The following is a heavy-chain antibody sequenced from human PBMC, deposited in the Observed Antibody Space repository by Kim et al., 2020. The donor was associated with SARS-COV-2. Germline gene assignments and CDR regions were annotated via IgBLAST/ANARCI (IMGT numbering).Heavy chain of an antibody. CDR3: ARVDGYCSGGSCYAYYYAMDV. D-gene: IGHD2-15*01. J-gene: IGHJ6*02. Sequence: ASVKVSCKASGYTFTDYYMHWVRQAPGHGLEWMGWINPASGGTNSAEKFQGRVTMTRDTSISTAYMELSRLTSDDTAVYYCARVDGYCSGGSCYAYYYAMDVWGQGATVTVSS. V-gene: IGHV1-2*02. CDR1: GYTFTDYY. CDR2: INPASGGT.